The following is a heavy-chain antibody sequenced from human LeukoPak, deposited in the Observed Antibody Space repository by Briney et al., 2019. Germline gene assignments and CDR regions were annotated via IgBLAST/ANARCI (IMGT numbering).Heavy chain of an antibody. CDR3: ARAKSGYSYVDY. J-gene: IGHJ4*02. Sequence: ASVKVSCKASGYTFTGYYMHWVRQAPGQGLEWMGWINPNSGGTNYAQKFQGRVTMTRDTSISTAYMELSRLRSDDTAVYYCARAKSGYSYVDYWGQGTLVTVSS. CDR1: GYTFTGYY. CDR2: INPNSGGT. V-gene: IGHV1-2*02. D-gene: IGHD5-18*01.